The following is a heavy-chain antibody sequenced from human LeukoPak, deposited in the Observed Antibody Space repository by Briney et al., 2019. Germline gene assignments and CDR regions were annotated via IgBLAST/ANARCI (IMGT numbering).Heavy chain of an antibody. D-gene: IGHD3-22*01. CDR3: VRDNSRGQSLGVIY. J-gene: IGHJ4*02. Sequence: GGSLRLSCAASGFTSRTYNMNWVRQAPGKGLEWISYINADGSTIQYADSVRGRFTTSRDNAKNSLYLQMNSLRAEDTAVYYCVRDNSRGQSLGVIYWGQGSLVTVSS. V-gene: IGHV3-48*01. CDR2: INADGSTI. CDR1: GFTSRTYN.